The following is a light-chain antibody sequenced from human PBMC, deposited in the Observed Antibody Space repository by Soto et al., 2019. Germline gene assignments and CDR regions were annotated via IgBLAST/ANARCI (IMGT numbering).Light chain of an antibody. J-gene: IGLJ1*01. CDR1: SSDVGDYNY. CDR3: SSHTSSSTRV. V-gene: IGLV2-14*01. Sequence: QSALTQPASVSGSPGQSITISCTGTSSDVGDYNYVSWYQQHPGKAPKLMIYEVNNRPSGVSNRFSGSKSGNTASLTISGLQAEDEADYYCSSHTSSSTRVFGTGTKLTVL. CDR2: EVN.